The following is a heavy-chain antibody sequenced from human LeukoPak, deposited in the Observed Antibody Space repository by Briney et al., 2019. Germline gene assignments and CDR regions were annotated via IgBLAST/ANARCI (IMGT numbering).Heavy chain of an antibody. CDR3: AKVPYESGAYYYFDY. D-gene: IGHD3-22*01. Sequence: GGSLRLSCAASGFTFSSYAMSWVRQAPGKGLEWVSDISAGGGTTYYADSVKGRFTISRDNSKNTLHLQMNSRRAEDTAVYYCAKVPYESGAYYYFDYWGQGTLVTVSS. CDR2: ISAGGGTT. CDR1: GFTFSSYA. V-gene: IGHV3-23*01. J-gene: IGHJ4*02.